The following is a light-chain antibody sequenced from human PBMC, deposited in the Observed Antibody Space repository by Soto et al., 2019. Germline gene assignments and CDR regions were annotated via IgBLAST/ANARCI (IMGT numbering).Light chain of an antibody. J-gene: IGLJ3*02. V-gene: IGLV6-57*01. CDR2: EDN. CDR1: SGSIASNY. CDR3: QSYDSSNHGV. Sequence: NFMLTQPHSVSESPGKTVTISCTRSSGSIASNYVQWYQQRPGSSPTTVIYEDNQRPSGVPDRFSGSIDSSSNSASLTISGLKTEDGADYSGQSYDSSNHGVFGGGTKLTVL.